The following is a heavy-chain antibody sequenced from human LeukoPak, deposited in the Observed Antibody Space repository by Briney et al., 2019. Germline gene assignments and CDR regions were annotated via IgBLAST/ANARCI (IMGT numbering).Heavy chain of an antibody. V-gene: IGHV3-30*18. D-gene: IGHD3-10*01. CDR3: AKKSAGSYYNGPDY. Sequence: GRSLRLSCAASGFTFSSYGTHWVRQAPGKGLEWVAVISYDGSNKNCADSVKGRFTISRDNSKNTLYLQMNSLRAEDTAVYYCAKKSAGSYYNGPDYWGQGTLVTVSS. CDR1: GFTFSSYG. J-gene: IGHJ4*02. CDR2: ISYDGSNK.